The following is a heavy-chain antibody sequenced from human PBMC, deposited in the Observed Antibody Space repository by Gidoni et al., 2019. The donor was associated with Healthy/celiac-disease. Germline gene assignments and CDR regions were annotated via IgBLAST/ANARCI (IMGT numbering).Heavy chain of an antibody. CDR3: ARDHSSSGPDAFDI. V-gene: IGHV1-18*01. Sequence: QVQLVKSGAEGKKPGASVKVSCKASGYTFTRYGISWVRQAPGQGLEWMGWISAYNGNTNYAQKLQGRVTMTTDTSTSTAYMELRSLRSDDTAVYYCARDHSSSGPDAFDIWGQGTMVTVSS. J-gene: IGHJ3*02. D-gene: IGHD3-22*01. CDR1: GYTFTRYG. CDR2: ISAYNGNT.